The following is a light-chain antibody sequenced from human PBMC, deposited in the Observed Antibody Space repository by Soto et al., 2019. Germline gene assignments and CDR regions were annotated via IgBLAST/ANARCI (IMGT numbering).Light chain of an antibody. Sequence: QSVLTQPRSVSGSPGQSVTISCTGTSSDVGGYGYVSWYQQHPGKAPKLMIYNVTKRPSGVPDRFSGSRSGNTASLTISGLQAEDDADYYCCSYAGTYTFYVFGTG. V-gene: IGLV2-11*01. J-gene: IGLJ1*01. CDR2: NVT. CDR3: CSYAGTYTFYV. CDR1: SSDVGGYGY.